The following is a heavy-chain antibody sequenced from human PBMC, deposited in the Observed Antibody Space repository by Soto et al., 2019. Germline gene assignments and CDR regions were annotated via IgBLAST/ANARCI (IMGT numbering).Heavy chain of an antibody. CDR1: SGSISSSSYY. J-gene: IGHJ4*02. Sequence: PLETVSLNCSVLSGSISSSSYYWGWIRQPPGKGLEWIGSIYYSGSTYYNPSLKSRVTISVDTTKNQFSLKLSSVTAADTAVYYCARAAHRYCSGGSWFPRRDYWGQGTLVTVSS. V-gene: IGHV4-39*01. D-gene: IGHD2-15*01. CDR2: IYYSGST. CDR3: ARAAHRYCSGGSWFPRRDY.